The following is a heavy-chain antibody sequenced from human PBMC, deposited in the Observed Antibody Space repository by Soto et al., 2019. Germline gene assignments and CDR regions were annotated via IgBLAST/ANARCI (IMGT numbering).Heavy chain of an antibody. D-gene: IGHD6-13*01. Sequence: KPSETLSLTCTVSGDSMSLYYWSWIRLPPGKGLEWIGYVYYDGSTNYSPSLKGRVTMSVDTSENQFSLKLNSVTAADTAMYYCARHYSSAWYKVDFWGQGTLVTVSS. J-gene: IGHJ4*01. CDR3: ARHYSSAWYKVDF. CDR1: GDSMSLYY. CDR2: VYYDGST. V-gene: IGHV4-59*08.